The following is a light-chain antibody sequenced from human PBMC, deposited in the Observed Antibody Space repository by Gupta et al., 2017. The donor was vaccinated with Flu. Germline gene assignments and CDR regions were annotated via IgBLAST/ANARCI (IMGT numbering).Light chain of an antibody. J-gene: IGLJ3*02. Sequence: QSALTQPASVSGSPGQSITISCTGTSSDVGGYNYVSWYQQHPDKAPKLVIYEVSNRPSGVSNRFSGSKSGNTASLTISGLQAEDEGDYYCSSYTSTSTLGVFGGGTKPTVL. CDR2: EVS. CDR3: SSYTSTSTLGV. CDR1: SSDVGGYNY. V-gene: IGLV2-14*01.